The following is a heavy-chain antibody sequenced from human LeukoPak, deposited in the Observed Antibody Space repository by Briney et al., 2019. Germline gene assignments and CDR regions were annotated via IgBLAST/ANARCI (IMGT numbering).Heavy chain of an antibody. V-gene: IGHV4-59*01. CDR2: IYYSGST. J-gene: IGHJ3*02. Sequence: PSETLSLTCTVSGGSISGYYWSWIRQPPGKGLEWIGYIYYSGSTSYNPSLKSRVTISVDTSKNQFSLKLSSVTAADTAVYYCAREGARWEPSFSAFDIWGQGTMVTVSS. CDR1: GGSISGYY. CDR3: AREGARWEPSFSAFDI. D-gene: IGHD1-26*01.